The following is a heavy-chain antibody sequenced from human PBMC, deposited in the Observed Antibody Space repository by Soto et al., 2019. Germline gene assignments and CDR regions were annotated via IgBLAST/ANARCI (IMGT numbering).Heavy chain of an antibody. D-gene: IGHD5-12*01. J-gene: IGHJ4*02. CDR3: AKSPRGEMATD. V-gene: IGHV1-18*01. Sequence: QVQLVQPGGEVKKPGASVTVSCKASGYTFINYHITWVRQAPGQGLEWMAWINTYNGMTDYAQRFQGRVTMTRDISTSTAYMELRNLGSDDTAVYFCAKSPRGEMATDWGQGTLVTVSS. CDR2: INTYNGMT. CDR1: GYTFINYH.